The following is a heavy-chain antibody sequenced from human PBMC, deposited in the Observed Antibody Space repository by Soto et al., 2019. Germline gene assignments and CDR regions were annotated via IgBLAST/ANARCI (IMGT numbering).Heavy chain of an antibody. Sequence: QVQLVESGGGVVQPGRSLRLSCAASGFTFSSYGMHWVRQAPGKGLEWVAVIWYDGSNKYYADSVKGRFTISRDNSMNTLYLQMNSLRAEDTALYYCARDNTVLMVYASSRFDPCGQGPLVTVSS. CDR1: GFTFSSYG. J-gene: IGHJ5*02. D-gene: IGHD2-8*01. CDR3: ARDNTVLMVYASSRFDP. CDR2: IWYDGSNK. V-gene: IGHV3-33*01.